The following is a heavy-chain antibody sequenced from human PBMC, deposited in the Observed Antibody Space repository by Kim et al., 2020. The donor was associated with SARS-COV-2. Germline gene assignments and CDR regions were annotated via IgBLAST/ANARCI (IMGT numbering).Heavy chain of an antibody. J-gene: IGHJ4*02. CDR3: AKAASGTYYSPFDY. V-gene: IGHV3-30-3*02. D-gene: IGHD1-26*01. Sequence: ADSGKGRLTISRDNSKNTLYLQMNSLRAEDTAVYYCAKAASGTYYSPFDYWGQGTLVTVSS.